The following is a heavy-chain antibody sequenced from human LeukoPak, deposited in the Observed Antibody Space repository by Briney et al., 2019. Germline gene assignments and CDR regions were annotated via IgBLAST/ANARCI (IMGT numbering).Heavy chain of an antibody. J-gene: IGHJ4*02. V-gene: IGHV3-21*01. D-gene: IGHD6-19*01. CDR3: AKTPMTNGWYYFDS. CDR1: GFTFSTYS. CDR2: ISSSSSYI. Sequence: GGSLRLSCAASGFTFSTYSMNWVRQAPGKGLEWVSSISSSSSYIHYADSVKGRFTISRDNSKNTLYLQMNSLRAEDTAVYYCAKTPMTNGWYYFDSWGQGTLVSVSS.